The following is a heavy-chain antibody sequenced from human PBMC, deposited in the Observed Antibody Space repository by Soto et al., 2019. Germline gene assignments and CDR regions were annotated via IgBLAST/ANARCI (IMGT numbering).Heavy chain of an antibody. V-gene: IGHV1-69*06. CDR3: ARDPTNDYGDDTFDY. CDR2: IIPSYDRT. J-gene: IGHJ4*02. CDR1: GDAFQSYA. D-gene: IGHD4-17*01. Sequence: QVLLLQSGSEVNKPGSSVKVSCKASGDAFQSYAIHWVRQAPGQGLEYMGRIIPSYDRTKYAQKFQGRLTVTADMYTSTVYMELSSLRSEDTAVYYCARDPTNDYGDDTFDYWGQGTKVIVSS.